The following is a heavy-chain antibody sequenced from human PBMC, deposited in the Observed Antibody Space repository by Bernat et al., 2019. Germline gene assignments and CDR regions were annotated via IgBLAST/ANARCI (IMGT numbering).Heavy chain of an antibody. D-gene: IGHD2-8*01. Sequence: VQLVESGGGLVQPGGSLRLSCAVSGFTFSNYWMHWVRQAPGKGLEWVAVISYDGSNKYYADSAKGRFTISRDNSKNTLYLQMNSLRAEDTAVYYCAKDRLRYCTNGVCYYYGMDVWGQGTTVTVSS. CDR3: AKDRLRYCTNGVCYYYGMDV. J-gene: IGHJ6*02. CDR1: GFTFSNYW. V-gene: IGHV3-30*18. CDR2: ISYDGSNK.